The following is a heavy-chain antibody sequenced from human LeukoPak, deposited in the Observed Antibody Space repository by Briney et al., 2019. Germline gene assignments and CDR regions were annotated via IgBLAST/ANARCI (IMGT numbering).Heavy chain of an antibody. CDR2: IDDDGSDT. CDR1: GFTFSNYW. Sequence: GGSLRLSRAASGFTFSNYWMHWVSQVPGKGLVWVSRIDDDGSDTTYADSVKGRFTISRDNAKNTLYLQMNSLRVEDTAVYYCARVRYCSTTSCTKAYFDSWGQGTLVTVSS. D-gene: IGHD2-2*01. J-gene: IGHJ4*02. CDR3: ARVRYCSTTSCTKAYFDS. V-gene: IGHV3-74*01.